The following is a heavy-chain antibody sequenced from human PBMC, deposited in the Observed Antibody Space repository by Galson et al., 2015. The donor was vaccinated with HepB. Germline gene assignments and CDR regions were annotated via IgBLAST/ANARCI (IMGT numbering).Heavy chain of an antibody. J-gene: IGHJ4*02. CDR2: INAGNGNT. CDR1: GYTFTSYA. D-gene: IGHD6-19*01. Sequence: SVKVSCKASGYTFTSYAMHWVRQAPGQRLEWMGWINAGNGNTKYSQKFQGRVTITRDTSASTAYMELSSLRSEDTAVYYCARTRQWLVQGFDYWGQGTLVTVSS. CDR3: ARTRQWLVQGFDY. V-gene: IGHV1-3*01.